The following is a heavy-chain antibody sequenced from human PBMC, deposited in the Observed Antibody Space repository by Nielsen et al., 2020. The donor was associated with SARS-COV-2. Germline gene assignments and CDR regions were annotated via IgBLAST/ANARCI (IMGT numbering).Heavy chain of an antibody. J-gene: IGHJ3*01. CDR2: IDPSDSYT. CDR3: ARLLGGVTSAANDGFDV. CDR1: GYSFTSYW. D-gene: IGHD2-2*01. Sequence: GGSLRLSCKGSGYSFTSYWIAWVRQMPGKGLEWMGRIDPSDSYTTYTPSFEGHVTISADKSTSTAYLQWSSLKATDTAMYYCARLLGGVTSAANDGFDVWGQGTMVTVSS. V-gene: IGHV5-10-1*01.